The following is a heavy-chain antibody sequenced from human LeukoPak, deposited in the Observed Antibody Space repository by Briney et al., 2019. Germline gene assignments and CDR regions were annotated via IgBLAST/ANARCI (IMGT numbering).Heavy chain of an antibody. CDR3: ASNQYDSSGYYYVGWYFDL. Sequence: SVKVSCTASGGTFSSYAISWVRQAPGQGLEWMGGIIPIFGTANYAQKFQGRVTITTDESTSTAYMELSSLRSEDTAVYYCASNQYDSSGYYYVGWYFDLWGRGTLVTVSS. J-gene: IGHJ2*01. V-gene: IGHV1-69*05. D-gene: IGHD3-22*01. CDR1: GGTFSSYA. CDR2: IIPIFGTA.